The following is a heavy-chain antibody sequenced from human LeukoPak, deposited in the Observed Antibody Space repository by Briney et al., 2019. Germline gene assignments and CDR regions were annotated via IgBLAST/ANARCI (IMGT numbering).Heavy chain of an antibody. Sequence: GGSLRLSCAASGFTFSDHYMSWIRQAPGKGLEWVSYISSSGSTIYYADSVKGRFTISRDNAKNSLYLQMNSLRAEDTAVYYCATPQARPTAYYYYGMDVWGQGTTVTVSS. D-gene: IGHD5-18*01. J-gene: IGHJ6*02. CDR3: ATPQARPTAYYYYGMDV. CDR2: ISSSGSTI. V-gene: IGHV3-11*01. CDR1: GFTFSDHY.